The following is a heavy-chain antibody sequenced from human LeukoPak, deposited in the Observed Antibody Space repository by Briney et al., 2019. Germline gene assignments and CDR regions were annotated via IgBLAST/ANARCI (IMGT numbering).Heavy chain of an antibody. CDR2: INRDGSSA. V-gene: IGHV3-74*01. D-gene: IGHD5-18*01. CDR3: ARRVSAKSLDY. Sequence: GGSLRLSCGASGFTFSSYWMHWVRQSPGKGPVWVSRINRDGSSANYADSVKGRFTISRDNAKNTLYLQMNSLRAEDTAVYYCARRVSAKSLDYWGQGTLVTVSS. CDR1: GFTFSSYW. J-gene: IGHJ4*02.